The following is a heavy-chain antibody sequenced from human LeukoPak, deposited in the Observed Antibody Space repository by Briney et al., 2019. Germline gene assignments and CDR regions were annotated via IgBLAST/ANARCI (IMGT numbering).Heavy chain of an antibody. Sequence: PGGSLRLSCAASGFTVSSNYMSWVRQAPGKGLEWVSVIYSGGSTYYADSVRGRFTISRDNSKNTVFLQMNSLRAEDTAVYYCARLIVVVTYDAFDIWGQGTMVTVSS. CDR2: IYSGGST. CDR3: ARLIVVVTYDAFDI. CDR1: GFTVSSNY. V-gene: IGHV3-66*01. J-gene: IGHJ3*02. D-gene: IGHD3-22*01.